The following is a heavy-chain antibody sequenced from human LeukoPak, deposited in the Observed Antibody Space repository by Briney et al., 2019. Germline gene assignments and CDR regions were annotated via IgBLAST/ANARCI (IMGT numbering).Heavy chain of an antibody. CDR3: ARVVRGSYLDY. D-gene: IGHD2-21*01. J-gene: IGHJ4*02. Sequence: SETLSLTCTVSGGFISSYYWSWIRQPPGKGLEWIGYIYYSGSTNYNPSLKSRVTISVDTSKNQFSLKLSSVTAADTAVYYCARVVRGSYLDYWGQGTLVTVSS. CDR1: GGFISSYY. V-gene: IGHV4-59*01. CDR2: IYYSGST.